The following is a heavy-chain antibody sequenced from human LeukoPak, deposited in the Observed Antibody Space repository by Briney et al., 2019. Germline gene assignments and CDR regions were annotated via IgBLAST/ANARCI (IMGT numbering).Heavy chain of an antibody. CDR2: IDHRGSS. CDR1: GGSFSGYY. V-gene: IGHV4-34*01. CDR3: VTPIGDSSTSEH. Sequence: SETLSLTCAVYGGSFSGYYWSWSRQPPGKGLEWIGEIDHRGSSNYNPSLKSRVTISVDTSKNQFSLRLSSVTTADTAVYYCVTPIGDSSTSEHWGQGTLVTVSS. D-gene: IGHD6-13*01. J-gene: IGHJ4*02.